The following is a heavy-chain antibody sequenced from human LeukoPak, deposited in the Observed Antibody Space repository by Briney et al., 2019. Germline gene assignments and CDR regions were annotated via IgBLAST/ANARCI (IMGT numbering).Heavy chain of an antibody. J-gene: IGHJ5*02. V-gene: IGHV4-30-2*01. CDR3: ARDGGSGRYS. Sequence: SETLSLTCTVSGGSISSGGYYWSWIRQPPGKGLEWIGYIYHSGSTYYNPSLKSRVTISVDRSKNQFSLKLSSVTAADTAVYYCARDGGSGRYSWGQGTLVTVSS. CDR1: GGSISSGGYY. CDR2: IYHSGST. D-gene: IGHD3-10*01.